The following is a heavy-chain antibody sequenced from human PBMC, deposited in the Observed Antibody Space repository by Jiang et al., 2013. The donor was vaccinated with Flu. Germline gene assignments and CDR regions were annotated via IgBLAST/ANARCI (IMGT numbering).Heavy chain of an antibody. CDR1: GFTFSSYG. CDR3: AKGASGWWGPVDY. J-gene: IGHJ4*02. Sequence: VQLVESGGGVVQPGRSLRLSCAASGFTFSSYGMHWVRQAPGKGLEWVAVISYDGSNKYYADSVKGRFTISRDNSKNTLYLQMNSLRAEDTAVYYCAKGASGWWGPVDYWGQGTLVTVSS. CDR2: ISYDGSNK. V-gene: IGHV3-30*18. D-gene: IGHD6-19*01.